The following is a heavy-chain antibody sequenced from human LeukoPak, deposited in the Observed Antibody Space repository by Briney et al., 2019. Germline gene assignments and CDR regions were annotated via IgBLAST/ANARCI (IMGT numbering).Heavy chain of an antibody. J-gene: IGHJ5*01. D-gene: IGHD2-8*01. V-gene: IGHV4-59*08. CDR2: IHYSGSS. CDR3: ALAPNSNWFDF. Sequence: SETLSLTCTVSGDSISNFYWNWIRQSPGEGLEWIGNIHYSGSSVYNPSLKSRGTISIDTSRKQFFLKLSSVTAADTAVYFCALAPNSNWFDFWGPRTLVTVSS. CDR1: GDSISNFY.